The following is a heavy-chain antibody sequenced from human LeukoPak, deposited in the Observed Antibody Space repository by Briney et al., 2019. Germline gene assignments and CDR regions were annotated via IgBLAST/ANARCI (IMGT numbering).Heavy chain of an antibody. J-gene: IGHJ4*02. Sequence: SVKVSCKASGFTFTSSAMQWVRQARGQRLEWIGWIVVGSGNTNYAQKFQERVTITRDMSTSTAYMELSSLRSEDTAVYYCAANNVGATSRNYFDYWGQGTLVTVSS. D-gene: IGHD1-26*01. V-gene: IGHV1-58*02. CDR3: AANNVGATSRNYFDY. CDR2: IVVGSGNT. CDR1: GFTFTSSA.